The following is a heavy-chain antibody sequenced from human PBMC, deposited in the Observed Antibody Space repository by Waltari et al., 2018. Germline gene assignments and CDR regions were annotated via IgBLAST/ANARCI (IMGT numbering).Heavy chain of an antibody. CDR2: INPSGGRT. V-gene: IGHV1-46*01. D-gene: IGHD3-22*01. CDR3: ARTDYYDSSGYYPYYFDY. Sequence: QVQLVQSGAEVKKPGASVKVSCKASGYTFTSYYMHWVRQAPGQGLEWMGIINPSGGRTSYAQKFQGRVTMTRDTSTSTVYMELSSLRSEDTAVYYCARTDYYDSSGYYPYYFDYWGQGTLVTVSS. CDR1: GYTFTSYY. J-gene: IGHJ4*02.